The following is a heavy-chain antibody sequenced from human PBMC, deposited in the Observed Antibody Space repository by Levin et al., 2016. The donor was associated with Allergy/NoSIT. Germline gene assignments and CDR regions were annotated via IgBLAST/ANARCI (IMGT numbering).Heavy chain of an antibody. D-gene: IGHD2-15*01. CDR3: ARPSLDCSGGSCYSTDDAFDI. CDR1: GGSISGYY. V-gene: IGHV4-59*08. J-gene: IGHJ3*02. CDR2: ILYSGST. Sequence: SETLSLTCTVPGGSISGYYWSWIRQPPGKGLEWIGWILYSGSTNYNPSLKSRVTISVDTSKKQFSLKLSSVTAADTAVYYCARPSLDCSGGSCYSTDDAFDIWGQGTMVTVSS.